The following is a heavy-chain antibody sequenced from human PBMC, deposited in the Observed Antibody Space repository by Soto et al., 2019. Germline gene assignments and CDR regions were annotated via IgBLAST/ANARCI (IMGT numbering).Heavy chain of an antibody. CDR3: ASPAGVRRYGELIFDY. CDR1: GGSISSSSYY. Sequence: TSETLSLTCTVSGGSISSSSYYWGWIRQQPRKGLEWIGSIYYSGSTYYNPSLKSRVTISVDTSKNQFSLKLSSVTAAVTAVYYCASPAGVRRYGELIFDYWGQGTLVTVSS. D-gene: IGHD4-17*01. CDR2: IYYSGST. J-gene: IGHJ4*02. V-gene: IGHV4-39*01.